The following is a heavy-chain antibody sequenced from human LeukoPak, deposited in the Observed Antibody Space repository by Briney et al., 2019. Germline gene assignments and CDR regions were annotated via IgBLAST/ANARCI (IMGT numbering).Heavy chain of an antibody. CDR1: GFTFSSYG. Sequence: PGGSLRPSCAASGFTFSSYGMHWVRQAPGKGLEWVAVISYDGSNKYYADSVKGRFTISRDNSKNTLYLQMNSLRAEDTAVYYCAKAAAGTCDYWGQGTLVTVSS. J-gene: IGHJ4*02. D-gene: IGHD6-13*01. CDR2: ISYDGSNK. CDR3: AKAAAGTCDY. V-gene: IGHV3-30*18.